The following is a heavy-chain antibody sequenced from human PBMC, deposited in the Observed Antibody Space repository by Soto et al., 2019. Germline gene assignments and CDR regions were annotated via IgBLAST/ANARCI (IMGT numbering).Heavy chain of an antibody. J-gene: IGHJ5*02. CDR2: INPNSGVT. CDR1: GYTLSSYY. D-gene: IGHD2-15*01. CDR3: ARNGYAVVAAATGDWFDP. Sequence: AAVKVSCKASGYTLSSYYMHWVRQAPGQGLEWMGWINPNSGVTKYAQKFQGRVTMTSDLSISTAYMELSSLRSDDTAVYYCARNGYAVVAAATGDWFDPWGQGTMVTVSS. V-gene: IGHV1-2*02.